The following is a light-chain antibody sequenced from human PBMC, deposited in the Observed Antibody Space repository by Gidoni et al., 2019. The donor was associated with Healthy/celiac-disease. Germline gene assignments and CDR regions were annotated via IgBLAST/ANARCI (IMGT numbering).Light chain of an antibody. J-gene: IGLJ3*02. Sequence: QSVLTQPPSASGTPGQRVTISCSGSSSNIGSNTVNWDQQLPGTAPKLHIYSNNQRPSGVPARFSGSKSGTSASLAISGLQSEDEADYYCAAWDDSLNGLFGGGTKLTVL. CDR3: AAWDDSLNGL. V-gene: IGLV1-44*01. CDR2: SNN. CDR1: SSNIGSNT.